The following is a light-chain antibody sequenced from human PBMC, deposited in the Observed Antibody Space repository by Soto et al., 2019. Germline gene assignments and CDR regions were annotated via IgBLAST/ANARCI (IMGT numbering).Light chain of an antibody. CDR2: GAS. Sequence: EIVMTQSPATLSVSPGEGGTLSCRASENVDTNLAWYQHKPGQAPRLLIYGASTRAAGVPARFSGSGSGTEFTLTISSLESEDVAVYYCQQCHKWPRITFGPGTRLEIK. CDR3: QQCHKWPRIT. CDR1: ENVDTN. J-gene: IGKJ5*01. V-gene: IGKV3-15*01.